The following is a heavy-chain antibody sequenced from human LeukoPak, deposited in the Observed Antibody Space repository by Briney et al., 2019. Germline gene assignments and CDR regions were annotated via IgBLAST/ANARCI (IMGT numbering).Heavy chain of an antibody. D-gene: IGHD2-2*01. CDR1: GFTFDDYA. Sequence: AGGSLRLSCAASGFTFDDYAMHWVRQAPGKGLEWVSLISWDGGSTYYADSVKGRFTISRDNSKNSLYLQMNSLRAEDTALYYCAKANIAVPEGMYYMDVWGKGTTVTVSS. J-gene: IGHJ6*03. CDR3: AKANIAVPEGMYYMDV. V-gene: IGHV3-43D*03. CDR2: ISWDGGST.